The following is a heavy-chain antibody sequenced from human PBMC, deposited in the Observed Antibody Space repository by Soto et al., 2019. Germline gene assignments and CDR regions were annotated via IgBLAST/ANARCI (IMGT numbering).Heavy chain of an antibody. CDR1: GFTFDDYV. V-gene: IGHV3-9*01. Sequence: EVQLVESGGGLVQPGRSLRLSCVASGFTFDDYVMHWVRQVPGKGLEWVSGIXXXXGXXXXXXXVKGRFTISRDNAMXXXXXXXXXXXXXXXXXXXXXXXLSAVPSYLDYWGQGTLVTVSS. D-gene: IGHD3-16*01. CDR3: XXXLSAVPSYLDY. CDR2: IXXXXGXX. J-gene: IGHJ4*02.